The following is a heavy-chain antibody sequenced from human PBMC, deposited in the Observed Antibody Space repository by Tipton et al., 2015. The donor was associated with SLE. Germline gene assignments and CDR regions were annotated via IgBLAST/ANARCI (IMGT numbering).Heavy chain of an antibody. CDR3: ARDHGITMIGEY. D-gene: IGHD3-22*01. J-gene: IGHJ4*02. CDR2: IYYSGST. Sequence: TLSLTCTVSGGSISSYYWSWIRQPPGKGPEWIGYIYYSGSTKYNPSLKSRVTISVDTSKNQFSLKLNSVTAADTAVYYCARDHGITMIGEYWGQGTLVTVSS. CDR1: GGSISSYY. V-gene: IGHV4-59*01.